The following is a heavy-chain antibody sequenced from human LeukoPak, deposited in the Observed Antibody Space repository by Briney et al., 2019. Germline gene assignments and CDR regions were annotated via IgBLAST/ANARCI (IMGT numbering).Heavy chain of an antibody. CDR1: GFTFSSYA. D-gene: IGHD4-17*01. Sequence: GGSPRLSCAASGFTFSSYAMSWVRQAPGKGLVWVSRINTDGSNTRYADSVKGRFTISRDHSKNTLYLQMNSLTLEDTAVYYCAKLVDYCEGRTCFTTYYYTDIWGKGTTVTVSS. CDR3: AKLVDYCEGRTCFTTYYYTDI. V-gene: IGHV3-74*01. CDR2: INTDGSNT. J-gene: IGHJ6*03.